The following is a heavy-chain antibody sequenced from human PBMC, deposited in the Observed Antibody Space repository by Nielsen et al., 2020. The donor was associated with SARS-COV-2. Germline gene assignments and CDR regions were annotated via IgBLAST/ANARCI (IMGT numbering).Heavy chain of an antibody. Sequence: GESLKISCAASGFTFSKSAMHWVRQAPGKGLEWVADISYDGGNKYYGDSVKGRFTISRDNSKNTLYLQMNSLRAEDTAVYYCARNPTINYYDSNGYASPYYFDYWGQGTLVTVSS. CDR2: ISYDGGNK. CDR3: ARNPTINYYDSNGYASPYYFDY. V-gene: IGHV3-30-3*01. J-gene: IGHJ4*02. D-gene: IGHD3-22*01. CDR1: GFTFSKSA.